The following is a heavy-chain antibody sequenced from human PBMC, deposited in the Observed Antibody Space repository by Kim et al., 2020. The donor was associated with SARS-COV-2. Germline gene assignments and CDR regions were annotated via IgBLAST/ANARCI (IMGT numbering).Heavy chain of an antibody. CDR3: ATSTSITRTRAIYYYYGMDV. J-gene: IGHJ6*02. D-gene: IGHD1-7*01. CDR1: GYTLTELS. V-gene: IGHV1-24*01. Sequence: ASVKVSCKVSGYTLTELSMHWVRQAPGKGLEWMGGFDPEDGETIYAQKFQGRVTMTEDTSTDTAYMELSSLRSEDTAVYYCATSTSITRTRAIYYYYGMDVWGQGTTVTVSS. CDR2: FDPEDGET.